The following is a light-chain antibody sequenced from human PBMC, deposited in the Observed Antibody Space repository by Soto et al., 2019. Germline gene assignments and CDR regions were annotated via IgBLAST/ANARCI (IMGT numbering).Light chain of an antibody. CDR2: NDS. Sequence: SYELTQPPSVSVAPGQTARITCGGNNSGIKGVHWYQQKPGQAPVLVLYNDSDRPSGIPERFSGSNSGNAATLTISRVEAGDEADYYCQVWDSDHSYVFGAGTQLTVL. V-gene: IGLV3-21*02. J-gene: IGLJ7*01. CDR3: QVWDSDHSYV. CDR1: NSGIKG.